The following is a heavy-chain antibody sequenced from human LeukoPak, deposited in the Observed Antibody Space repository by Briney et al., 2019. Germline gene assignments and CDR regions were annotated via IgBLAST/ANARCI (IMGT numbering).Heavy chain of an antibody. CDR1: GFTFSSYA. D-gene: IGHD1-26*01. Sequence: GGSLGLSCAASGFTFSSYAMSWVRQAPGKGLEWVSAISGSGGNTYYADSVKGRFTISRDNSKNTLYLQMKSLRAEDTAVYYCAKVGGSYGYWGQGTLVTVSS. CDR2: ISGSGGNT. CDR3: AKVGGSYGY. V-gene: IGHV3-23*01. J-gene: IGHJ4*02.